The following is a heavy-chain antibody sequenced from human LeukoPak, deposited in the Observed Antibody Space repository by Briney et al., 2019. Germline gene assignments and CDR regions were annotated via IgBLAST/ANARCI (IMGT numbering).Heavy chain of an antibody. CDR3: ARHGFLEMATPTDAFDI. J-gene: IGHJ3*02. CDR2: IYYSGST. Sequence: SETLSLTCTVSGGSISSYYWSWIRQPPGKGLEWIGYIYYSGSTNYNPSLKSRVTISVDTSKNQFSLKLSSVTAADTAVYYCARHGFLEMATPTDAFDIWGQGTMVTVSS. D-gene: IGHD5-24*01. CDR1: GGSISSYY. V-gene: IGHV4-59*08.